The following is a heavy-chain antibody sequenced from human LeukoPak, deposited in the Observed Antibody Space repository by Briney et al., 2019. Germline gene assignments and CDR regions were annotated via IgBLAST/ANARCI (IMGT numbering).Heavy chain of an antibody. J-gene: IGHJ6*02. V-gene: IGHV4-34*01. Sequence: SETLSLTCAVYGGSFSGYYWGWIRQPPGKGMEWIGEINHSGSTNYNPSLKSRVTISVDTSKNQFSLKLRSVTAADTAVYYCARSTLWFGSYYYGMDVWGQGTTVTVSS. D-gene: IGHD3-10*01. CDR2: INHSGST. CDR3: ARSTLWFGSYYYGMDV. CDR1: GGSFSGYY.